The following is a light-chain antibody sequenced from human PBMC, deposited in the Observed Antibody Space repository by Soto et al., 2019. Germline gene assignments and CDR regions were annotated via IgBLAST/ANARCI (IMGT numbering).Light chain of an antibody. CDR3: QQYYMYSYT. V-gene: IGKV1-5*01. CDR2: HAS. Sequence: DIQMTQPSTLSASVGDRVTLHCRASQSISTYLAWYQQKPGKAPKVLIYHASNLESGVPSRFSGGGSGTEFPLTISSLQPDDFATYYCQQYYMYSYTFGQGTKLDIK. CDR1: QSISTY. J-gene: IGKJ2*01.